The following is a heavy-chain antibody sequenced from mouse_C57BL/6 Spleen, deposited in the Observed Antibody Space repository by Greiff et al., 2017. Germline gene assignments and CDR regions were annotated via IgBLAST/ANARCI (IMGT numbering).Heavy chain of an antibody. CDR3: ARENGYGNYDY. D-gene: IGHD2-1*01. V-gene: IGHV1-4*01. J-gene: IGHJ2*01. CDR2: INPSSGYT. Sequence: QVQLKQSGAELARPGASVKMSCKASGYTFTSYTMHWVKQRPGQGLEWIGYINPSSGYTKYNQKFKDKATLTADKSSSTAYMQLSSLTSEDSAVYYCARENGYGNYDYWGQGTTLTVSS. CDR1: GYTFTSYT.